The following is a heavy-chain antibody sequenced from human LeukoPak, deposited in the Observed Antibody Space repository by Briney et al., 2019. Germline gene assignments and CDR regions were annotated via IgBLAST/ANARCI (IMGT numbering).Heavy chain of an antibody. J-gene: IGHJ3*02. D-gene: IGHD4-17*01. CDR3: ARDRSYGDYVFEDAFDI. CDR1: GGSISSGGYY. Sequence: SETLSLTCTVSGGSISSGGYYWSWIRQHPGKGLEWIGYIYYSGSTYYNPSLKSRVTISVDTSKNQFSLKLSSVTAADTAVHYCARDRSYGDYVFEDAFDIWGQGTMVTVSS. CDR2: IYYSGST. V-gene: IGHV4-31*03.